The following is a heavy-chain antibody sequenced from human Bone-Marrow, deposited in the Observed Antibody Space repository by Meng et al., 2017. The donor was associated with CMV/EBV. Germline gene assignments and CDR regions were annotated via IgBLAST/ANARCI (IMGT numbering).Heavy chain of an antibody. J-gene: IGHJ6*02. D-gene: IGHD2-2*01. CDR2: INHSGST. V-gene: IGHV4-34*01. Sequence: SETLSLTCTVSGDFITRNYWTWIRQPPGKGLEWIGEINHSGSTNYNPSLKSRVTISVDTSKNQFSLKLSSVTAADTAVYYCARLRWRYCSSTICYGYYYYGMDVWGQGTTVTVSS. CDR3: ARLRWRYCSSTICYGYYYYGMDV. CDR1: GDFITRNY.